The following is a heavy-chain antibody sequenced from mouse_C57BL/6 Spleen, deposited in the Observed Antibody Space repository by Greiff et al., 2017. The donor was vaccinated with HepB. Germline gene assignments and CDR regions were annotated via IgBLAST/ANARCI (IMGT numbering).Heavy chain of an antibody. CDR2: IYPGSGST. J-gene: IGHJ4*01. Sequence: QVQLQQPGAELVKPGASVKMSCKASGYTFTSYWITWVKQRPGQGLEWIGDIYPGSGSTNYNEKFKSKATLTVDTSSSTAYMQLSSLTSEDSAVYYCAGDGYYEDAMDYWGQGTSVTVSS. CDR3: AGDGYYEDAMDY. V-gene: IGHV1-55*01. D-gene: IGHD2-3*01. CDR1: GYTFTSYW.